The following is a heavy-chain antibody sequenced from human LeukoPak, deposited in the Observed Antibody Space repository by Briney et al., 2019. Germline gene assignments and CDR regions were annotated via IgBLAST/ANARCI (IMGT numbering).Heavy chain of an antibody. D-gene: IGHD3-22*01. J-gene: IGHJ4*02. CDR1: GFTFSDYY. Sequence: GGSLRLSCAASGFTFSDYYMSWIRQAPGEGLEGVSYISSSGSSIYYADSVKGRFTISRDNAKNSLYLQMNSLRAEDTAVYYCARSVSGYSPFDYWGQGTLVTVSS. CDR3: ARSVSGYSPFDY. V-gene: IGHV3-11*01. CDR2: ISSSGSSI.